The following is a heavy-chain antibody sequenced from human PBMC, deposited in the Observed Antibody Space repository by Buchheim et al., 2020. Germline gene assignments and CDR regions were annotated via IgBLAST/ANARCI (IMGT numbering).Heavy chain of an antibody. CDR2: IYYSGST. V-gene: IGHV4-30-4*01. J-gene: IGHJ5*02. D-gene: IGHD3-22*01. CDR3: ARDLVDYDSSGYYYLLGWFDP. CDR1: GGSISSGDYY. Sequence: QVQLQESGPGLVKPSQTLSLTCTVSGGSISSGDYYWSWIRQPPGKGLVWIGYIYYSGSTYYNPSLKSRVTISVDPSKNQFSLKLSSVTAADTAVYYCARDLVDYDSSGYYYLLGWFDPWGQGTL.